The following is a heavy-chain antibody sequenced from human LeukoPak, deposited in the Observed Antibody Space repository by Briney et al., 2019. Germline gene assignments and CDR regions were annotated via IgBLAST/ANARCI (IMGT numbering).Heavy chain of an antibody. J-gene: IGHJ4*02. Sequence: GGSLRLSCAASGFTFSSYAMSWVRQAPGKGLEWVSAISGSGGSTYYADSVKGRFTISRNNSKNTLYLQMNSLRAEDTAVYYCAKARDCGGDCYFFDYWGQGTLVTVSS. CDR2: ISGSGGST. CDR3: AKARDCGGDCYFFDY. V-gene: IGHV3-23*01. CDR1: GFTFSSYA. D-gene: IGHD2-21*02.